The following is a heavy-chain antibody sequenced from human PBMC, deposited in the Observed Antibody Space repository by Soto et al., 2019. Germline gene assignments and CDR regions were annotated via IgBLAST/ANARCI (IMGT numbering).Heavy chain of an antibody. J-gene: IGHJ6*02. CDR1: GYTFTSYA. CDR2: INAGNGNT. CDR3: ARDGSSSWLYYYYYGMDV. Sequence: ASVKVSCKASGYTFTSYAMHWVRQAPGQRLEWMGWINAGNGNTKYSQKFHGRVTITRDTSASTAYMELSSLRSEDTAVYYCARDGSSSWLYYYYYGMDVWGQGTTVTVSS. D-gene: IGHD6-13*01. V-gene: IGHV1-3*01.